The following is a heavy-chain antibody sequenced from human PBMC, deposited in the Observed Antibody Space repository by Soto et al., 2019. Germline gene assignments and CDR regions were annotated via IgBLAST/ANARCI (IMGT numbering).Heavy chain of an antibody. V-gene: IGHV2-70*01. CDR2: IDWDDDK. D-gene: IGHD2-15*01. Sequence: ESGPTLVNPTHTLTLTCTFSGFSLSTSGMCVSWIRQPPGKALEWLALIDWDDDKYYSTSLKTRLTISKDTSKNQVVLTMTNMDPVDTATYYCARTLRRVVPLYCYSGKDVWGQGTTVTVSS. CDR3: ARTLRRVVPLYCYSGKDV. CDR1: GFSLSTSGMC. J-gene: IGHJ6*02.